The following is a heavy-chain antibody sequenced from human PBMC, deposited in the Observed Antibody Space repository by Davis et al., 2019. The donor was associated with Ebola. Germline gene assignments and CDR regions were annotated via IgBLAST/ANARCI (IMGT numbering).Heavy chain of an antibody. CDR1: GFTFSSYN. V-gene: IGHV3-21*01. D-gene: IGHD3-22*01. CDR2: ISSRSSYI. CDR3: ARIHDGSAEDY. J-gene: IGHJ4*02. Sequence: PGKSLKISCAASGFTFSSYNMNWVRQAPGKGLEWVSSISSRSSYIYYADSVKGRFTISRDNSKNTLYLQMNSLRAEDTAVYYCARIHDGSAEDYWGQGTLVTVSS.